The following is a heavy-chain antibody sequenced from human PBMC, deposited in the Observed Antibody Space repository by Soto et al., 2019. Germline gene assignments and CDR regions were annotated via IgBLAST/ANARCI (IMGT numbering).Heavy chain of an antibody. CDR3: ARQGFGATHGLVDV. V-gene: IGHV4-39*01. J-gene: IGHJ6*02. CDR1: GGAFSSTNYY. CDR2: ISYSGKI. D-gene: IGHD3-10*01. Sequence: SETLSLTCTVSGGAFSSTNYYWGWIRQPPGKGLEWIGSISYSGKIYYNPSLKSRVTISVDTSKNQFSLRLSSVTAADTAVYYCARQGFGATHGLVDVWGQGTTVTVSS.